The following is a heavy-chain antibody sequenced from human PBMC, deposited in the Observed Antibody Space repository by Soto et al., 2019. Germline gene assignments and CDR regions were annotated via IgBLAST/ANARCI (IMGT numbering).Heavy chain of an antibody. CDR3: ARDGYNSENHDAFDI. J-gene: IGHJ3*02. V-gene: IGHV4-34*01. CDR1: GGSFSGYY. CDR2: INHSGST. Sequence: SETLSLTCAVYGGSFSGYYLSWIRQPPGKGLEWIGEINHSGSTNYNPSLKSRVTISVDTSKNQFSLKLSSVTAADTAVYYCARDGYNSENHDAFDIWGQGTMVTVSS. D-gene: IGHD5-12*01.